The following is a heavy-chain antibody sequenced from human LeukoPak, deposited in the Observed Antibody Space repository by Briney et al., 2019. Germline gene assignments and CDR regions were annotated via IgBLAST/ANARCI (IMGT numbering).Heavy chain of an antibody. V-gene: IGHV4-59*01. Sequence: SETLSLTCTVSSGSISSYYWSWIRQPPGKGLEWIGYIYYSGSTNYNPSLKSRVTISVDTSKNQFSLKLSSVTAADTAVYYCARDPNSGGGYDYWGQGTLVTVSS. CDR3: ARDPNSGGGYDY. CDR2: IYYSGST. D-gene: IGHD1-7*01. J-gene: IGHJ4*02. CDR1: SGSISSYY.